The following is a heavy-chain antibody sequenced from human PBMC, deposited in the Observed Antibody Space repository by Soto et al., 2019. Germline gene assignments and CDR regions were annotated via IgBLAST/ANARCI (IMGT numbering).Heavy chain of an antibody. CDR1: GFTVSSYG. D-gene: IGHD5-18*01. V-gene: IGHV3-30*18. J-gene: IGHJ4*02. CDR3: AKAWIQLWLPGDY. Sequence: QVQLVESGGGVVQPGRSLRLSCAASGFTVSSYGMHWVRQAPGKGLEWVAGISYDGSNTYYADSVKGRFTISRDNSKNTLYLQMNSLRAEDTAVYYCAKAWIQLWLPGDYWGQGTLVTVSS. CDR2: ISYDGSNT.